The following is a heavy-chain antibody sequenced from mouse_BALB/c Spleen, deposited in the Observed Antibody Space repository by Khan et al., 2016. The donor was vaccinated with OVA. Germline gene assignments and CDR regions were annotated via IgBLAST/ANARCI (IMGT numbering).Heavy chain of an antibody. J-gene: IGHJ3*01. Sequence: EVELVESGGGLVQPGGSRKLSCAASGFTFIDYGMAWVRQTPGKGPEWIASISSSAYTIYYADTVTGRFTISRENAKNTLYLEMSSLRSDETAMYYCARGGFAYWGQGTLVTVSA. V-gene: IGHV5-15*02. CDR1: GFTFIDYG. CDR2: ISSSAYTI. CDR3: ARGGFAY.